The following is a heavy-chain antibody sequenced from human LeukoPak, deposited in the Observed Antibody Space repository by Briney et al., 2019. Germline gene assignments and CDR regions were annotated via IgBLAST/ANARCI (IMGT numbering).Heavy chain of an antibody. V-gene: IGHV3-11*01. Sequence: GGSLRLSCAASGFTFSDYYMSWIRQAPGKGLEWVSYISSSGSTIYYADSVKGRFTISRDNAKNSLYLQMNSLRAEDTAVYYCALLSPINGYCGGDRPLDYWGQGTLVTVSS. CDR1: GFTFSDYY. CDR2: ISSSGSTI. D-gene: IGHD2-21*02. J-gene: IGHJ4*02. CDR3: ALLSPINGYCGGDRPLDY.